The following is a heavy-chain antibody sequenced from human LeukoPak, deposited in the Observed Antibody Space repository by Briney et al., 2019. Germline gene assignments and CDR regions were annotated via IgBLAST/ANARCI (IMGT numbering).Heavy chain of an antibody. Sequence: GGSLRLSCATSGFTFSNAWMSWVRQAPGKGLEWVSYISSSGGTIYYADSVKGRFTSSRDNAKNTLYLQMNSLRAEDTAVYYCAILWPYYFDYWGQGTLVTVPS. CDR2: ISSSGGTI. J-gene: IGHJ4*02. V-gene: IGHV3-11*01. CDR1: GFTFSNAW. CDR3: AILWPYYFDY.